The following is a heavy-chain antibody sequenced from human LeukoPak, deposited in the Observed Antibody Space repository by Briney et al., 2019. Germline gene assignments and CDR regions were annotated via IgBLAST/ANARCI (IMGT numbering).Heavy chain of an antibody. CDR2: VSGSGGST. V-gene: IGHV3-23*01. CDR3: AKGGTATPYYFDY. Sequence: GGSLRLSCAASGFTFSSYAMSWVRQAPGKGLEWVSAVSGSGGSTYYADSVKGRFTISRDNSKNTLYLQMNSLRAEDTAVYYCAKGGTATPYYFDYWGQGTLVTVSS. CDR1: GFTFSSYA. D-gene: IGHD2-21*02. J-gene: IGHJ4*02.